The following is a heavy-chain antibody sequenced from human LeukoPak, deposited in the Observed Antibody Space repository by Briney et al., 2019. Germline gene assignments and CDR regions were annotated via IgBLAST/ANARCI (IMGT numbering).Heavy chain of an antibody. CDR2: IRYDGSNK. V-gene: IGHV3-30*02. Sequence: GGSLRLSCAASGFTFSSYGMHWVRQAPGKGLEWVAFIRYDGSNKYYADSVKGRFTISRDNSKNTLYLQMNSLRAEDTAVYYCAKDSVTMVRGVTDLLDYWGQGTLVTVSS. D-gene: IGHD3-10*01. J-gene: IGHJ4*02. CDR3: AKDSVTMVRGVTDLLDY. CDR1: GFTFSSYG.